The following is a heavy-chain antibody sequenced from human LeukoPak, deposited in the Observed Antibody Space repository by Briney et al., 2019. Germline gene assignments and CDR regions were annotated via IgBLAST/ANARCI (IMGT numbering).Heavy chain of an antibody. J-gene: IGHJ4*02. CDR1: GFTFSSYW. V-gene: IGHV3-74*01. D-gene: IGHD3-22*01. Sequence: GSLRLSCAASGFTFSSYWMHWVRQAPGKGLVWVSHINSDGSSTSYADSVKGRFTISRDNAKNTLYLQMNSLRAEDTAVYYCARDPAYYDSSGLTDYWGQGTLVTVSS. CDR3: ARDPAYYDSSGLTDY. CDR2: INSDGSST.